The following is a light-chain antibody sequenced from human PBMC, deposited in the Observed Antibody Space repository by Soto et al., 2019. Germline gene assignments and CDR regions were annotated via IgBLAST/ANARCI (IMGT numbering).Light chain of an antibody. J-gene: IGKJ1*01. CDR2: AAS. Sequence: IPMTQSPLSLSASVGDRVIITCRASRDIGNDLGWYQQKPGKAPKLLIFAASTLHSGVPSRFSGSGSGTVFTLPISSLHPEDFATYFCLQDYNLPRTFGQGT. V-gene: IGKV1-6*01. CDR1: RDIGND. CDR3: LQDYNLPRT.